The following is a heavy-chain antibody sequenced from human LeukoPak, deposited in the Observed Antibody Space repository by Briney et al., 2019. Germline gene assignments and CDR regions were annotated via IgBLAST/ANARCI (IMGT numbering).Heavy chain of an antibody. J-gene: IGHJ3*02. CDR2: INPSDSEI. Sequence: GESLKISCKTSGSSFTHSWIGWVRQMPGKGLEWMGNINPSDSEIRYSPSFRGQITISADKSTNTAYLQWNSLRASDTAMYYCARRYDSWSGFYGGAFDIWGQGTMVTVSS. CDR3: ARRYDSWSGFYGGAFDI. CDR1: GSSFTHSW. D-gene: IGHD3-3*01. V-gene: IGHV5-51*01.